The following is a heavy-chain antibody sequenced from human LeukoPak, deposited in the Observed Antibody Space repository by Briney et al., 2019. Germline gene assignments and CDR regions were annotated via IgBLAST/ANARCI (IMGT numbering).Heavy chain of an antibody. Sequence: GGSLRLSCAASGFTFSSYGMHWVRQAPGKGLEWVAVISYDGSNKYYADSVKGRFTISRDNSKNTLYLQMNSLSAEDTAVYYCAVDYGDYYFDYWGRATLVTVSS. CDR1: GFTFSSYG. V-gene: IGHV3-33*05. D-gene: IGHD4-17*01. CDR2: ISYDGSNK. J-gene: IGHJ4*02. CDR3: AVDYGDYYFDY.